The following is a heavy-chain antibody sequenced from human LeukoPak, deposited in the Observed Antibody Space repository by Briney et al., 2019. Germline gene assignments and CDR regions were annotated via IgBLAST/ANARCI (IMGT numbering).Heavy chain of an antibody. CDR2: ISGSGGST. CDR1: GFTFSSYA. D-gene: IGHD6-19*01. V-gene: IGHV3-23*01. CDR3: AKARSSGWLPGDY. Sequence: GGSLRHSCAASGFTFSSYAMSWVRQAPGKGLEWVSAISGSGGSTYYSDSVKGRFTISRDNSKNTLYLQMNSLRAEDTAVYYCAKARSSGWLPGDYWGQGTLVTVS. J-gene: IGHJ4*02.